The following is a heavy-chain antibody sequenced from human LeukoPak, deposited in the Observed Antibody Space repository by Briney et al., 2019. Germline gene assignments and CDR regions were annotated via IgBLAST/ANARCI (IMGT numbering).Heavy chain of an antibody. D-gene: IGHD5-18*01. V-gene: IGHV7-4-1*02. CDR2: INTNTGNP. Sequence: GASVKVSCKASGYTFTSYAMNWVRQAPGQGLEWMGWINTNTGNPTYAQGFTGRFVFSLDTSVSTAYLQISSLKAEDTAVYYCARDLDSYGLRNFDYWGQGTLVTVSS. CDR1: GYTFTSYA. CDR3: ARDLDSYGLRNFDY. J-gene: IGHJ4*02.